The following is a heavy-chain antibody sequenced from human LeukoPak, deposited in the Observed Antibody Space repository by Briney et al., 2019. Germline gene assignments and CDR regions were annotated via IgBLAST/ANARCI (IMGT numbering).Heavy chain of an antibody. V-gene: IGHV4-59*01. CDR3: ARSSAGTGRAWFDP. D-gene: IGHD6-13*01. CDR2: IYYSGST. J-gene: IGHJ5*02. CDR1: GGSISSYY. Sequence: PSETLSLTCTVSGGSISSYYWSWIRQPPGKGLEWIGYIYYSGSTNYNPSLKSRVTISVDTSKNQFSLKLSSVTAADTAVYYCARSSAGTGRAWFDPWGQGTLVTVSS.